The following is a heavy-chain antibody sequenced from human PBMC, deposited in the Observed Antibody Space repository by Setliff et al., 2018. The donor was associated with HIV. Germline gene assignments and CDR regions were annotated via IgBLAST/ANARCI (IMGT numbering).Heavy chain of an antibody. CDR2: LFYSGIT. Sequence: NPSETLSLTCTVSGGSVSSDTNYWDWIRQPPGKGLEWIGSLFYSGITYYTPSLKRRLTIAVDTSKNQLSLKLTSVSAADTAVYYCARHAPSVDDYDSTNSGAEDAFDIWGQGTMATVSS. CDR1: GGSVSSDTNY. D-gene: IGHD3-22*01. J-gene: IGHJ3*02. CDR3: ARHAPSVDDYDSTNSGAEDAFDI. V-gene: IGHV4-39*01.